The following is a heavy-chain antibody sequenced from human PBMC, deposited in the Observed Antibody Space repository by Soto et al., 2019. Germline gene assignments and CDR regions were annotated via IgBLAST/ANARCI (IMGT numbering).Heavy chain of an antibody. J-gene: IGHJ4*02. Sequence: LSLTCTVSGGSISSYYWSWIRQPPGKGLEWIGYIYYSGSTNYNPSLKSRVTISVDTSKNQFSLKLSSVTAADTAVYYCARFYSSSWYFDYWGQGTLVTVSS. CDR2: IYYSGST. V-gene: IGHV4-59*01. CDR3: ARFYSSSWYFDY. D-gene: IGHD6-13*01. CDR1: GGSISSYY.